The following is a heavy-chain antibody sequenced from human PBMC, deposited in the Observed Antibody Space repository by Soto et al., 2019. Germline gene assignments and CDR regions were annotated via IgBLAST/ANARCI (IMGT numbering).Heavy chain of an antibody. CDR3: AKGFYGSGSYYNERAFDS. J-gene: IGHJ4*02. V-gene: IGHV3-23*01. CDR1: GFTFSSYA. D-gene: IGHD3-10*01. CDR2: ISGSGGST. Sequence: GGSLRLSCAASGFTFSSYAMSWVRQAPGKGLEWVSAISGSGGSTYYADSVKGRFTISRDNSKNTIYLQMNSLRAEDTAVYYCAKGFYGSGSYYNERAFDSWGQGTLVTVSS.